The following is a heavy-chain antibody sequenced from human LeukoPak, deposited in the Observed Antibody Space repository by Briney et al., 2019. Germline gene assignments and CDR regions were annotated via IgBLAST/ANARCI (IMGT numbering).Heavy chain of an antibody. CDR2: ISSSSSTI. V-gene: IGHV3-48*01. D-gene: IGHD4-17*01. J-gene: IGHJ3*02. CDR1: GFTFTNYW. Sequence: GGSLRLSCAASGFTFTNYWMSWVRQAPGKGLEWVSYISSSSSTIYYADSVKGRFTISRDNAKNSLYLQMNSLRAEDTAVYYCARDPTTVTTGAFDIWGQGTMVTVSS. CDR3: ARDPTTVTTGAFDI.